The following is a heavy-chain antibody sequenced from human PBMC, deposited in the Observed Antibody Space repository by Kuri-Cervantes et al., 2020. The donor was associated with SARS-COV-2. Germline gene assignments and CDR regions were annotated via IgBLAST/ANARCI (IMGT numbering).Heavy chain of an antibody. D-gene: IGHD3-22*01. CDR2: IIPIFSTA. V-gene: IGHV1-69*06. J-gene: IGHJ3*02. CDR3: ARVMLLNSMIVVVHGFDI. CDR1: GGTFSSYA. Sequence: SVKVSCKASGGTFSSYAISWVRQAPGQGLEWMGGIIPIFSTANYAQKFQGRVTITADKSTSTAYMELSSLRSEDTAVYYCARVMLLNSMIVVVHGFDIWGQGTMVTVSS.